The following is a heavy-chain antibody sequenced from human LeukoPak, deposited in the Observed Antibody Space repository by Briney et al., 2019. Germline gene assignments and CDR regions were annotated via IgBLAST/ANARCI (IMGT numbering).Heavy chain of an antibody. CDR3: ARFSGPGMQHYYYYMDV. CDR1: GFSVSMKY. D-gene: IGHD3-10*01. V-gene: IGHV3-53*01. J-gene: IGHJ6*03. CDR2: IFSGGTT. Sequence: GGSLRLSCAASGFSVSMKYMTWVRQAPGKGLEWVSVIFSGGTTYYADSVKGRFTVSRDNSKNMMYLQMNSLRAKDAAVYYCARFSGPGMQHYYYYMDVWGTGTTVTVSS.